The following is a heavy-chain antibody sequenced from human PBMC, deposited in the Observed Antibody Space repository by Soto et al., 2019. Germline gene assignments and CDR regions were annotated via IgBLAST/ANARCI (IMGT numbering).Heavy chain of an antibody. Sequence: QVQLVQSGAEVKKPGASVKVSCKASGYTFTSYDIKWVRQATGQGLEWMGWMNPNSGNTGYAQKFQDRVTMTRNTSISTAYMELSSMRSEDTAVYYCASESLPYYYYGMDVWGQGTTVTVSS. CDR3: ASESLPYYYYGMDV. CDR1: GYTFTSYD. V-gene: IGHV1-8*01. CDR2: MNPNSGNT. J-gene: IGHJ6*02.